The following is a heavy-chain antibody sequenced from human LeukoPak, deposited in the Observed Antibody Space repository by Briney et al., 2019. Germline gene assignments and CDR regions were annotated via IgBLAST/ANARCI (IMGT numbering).Heavy chain of an antibody. CDR1: GGSFSGYY. J-gene: IGHJ3*02. V-gene: IGHV4-34*01. CDR2: INHSGST. Sequence: PSETLSLTCAVYGGSFSGYYWSWIRQPPGKGLEWIGEINHSGSTNYNPSLKSRVTISVDTSKNQFSLKLSSVTAADTAVYYCARLITIFGEGDAFDIWGQGTMVTVSS. CDR3: ARLITIFGEGDAFDI. D-gene: IGHD3-3*01.